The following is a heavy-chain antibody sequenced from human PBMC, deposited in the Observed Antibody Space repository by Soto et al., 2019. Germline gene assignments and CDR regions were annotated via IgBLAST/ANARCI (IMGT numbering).Heavy chain of an antibody. D-gene: IGHD2-8*01. V-gene: IGHV1-46*03. Sequence: QVQLVQSGAEVKKPGASVKVSCQSSVYTFTSSYMHWVRQAPGQGLEWMGIINPSGGSPSYAQKFQGRVTMTRDTSTSKVYMALSSMRSEATDVYDCYRAPMMLMSFYMDVWGKGTTVTVSS. J-gene: IGHJ6*03. CDR2: INPSGGSP. CDR1: VYTFTSSY. CDR3: YRAPMMLMSFYMDV.